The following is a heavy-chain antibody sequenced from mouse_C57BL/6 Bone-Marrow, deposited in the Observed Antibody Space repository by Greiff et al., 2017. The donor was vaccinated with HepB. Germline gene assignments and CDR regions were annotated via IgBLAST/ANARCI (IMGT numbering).Heavy chain of an antibody. D-gene: IGHD2-1*01. CDR1: GYTFTSYG. V-gene: IGHV1-81*01. J-gene: IGHJ3*01. Sequence: QVQLQQSGAELARPGASVKLSCKASGYTFTSYGISWVKQRTGQGLEWIGEIYPRSGNTYYNEKFKGKATLTADKSSSTAYMELRSLTSEDSSVYGCARCGYGNLGAYWGQGTLVTVSA. CDR2: IYPRSGNT. CDR3: ARCGYGNLGAY.